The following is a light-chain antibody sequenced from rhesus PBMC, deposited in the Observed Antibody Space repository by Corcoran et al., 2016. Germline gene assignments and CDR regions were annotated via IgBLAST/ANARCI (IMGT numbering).Light chain of an antibody. CDR1: ESVSVYGINL. CDR2: QAS. V-gene: IGKV7-13*01. CDR3: LQSMNSYS. J-gene: IGKJ2*01. Sequence: DIVLTQSPASLAVSPGQRATITCRASESVSVYGINLIHCDQQKTGQPPKLLFYQASKKDNEVPARFSGSGSGTDFTLHINPVTTDDATAYYCLQSMNSYSFSQGSKVEIK.